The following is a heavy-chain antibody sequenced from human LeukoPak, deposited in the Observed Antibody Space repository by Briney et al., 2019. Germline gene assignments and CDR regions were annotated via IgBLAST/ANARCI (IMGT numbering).Heavy chain of an antibody. D-gene: IGHD3-10*02. Sequence: GGSLRLSCAASGFTFSSYAMNWVRQAPGKGLEWVAVISYDGSNKYYADSVKGRFTISRDNSKNTLYLQMNSLRAEDTAVYYCAKDVFGELLGVDYWGQGTLVTVSS. V-gene: IGHV3-30*18. J-gene: IGHJ4*02. CDR1: GFTFSSYA. CDR3: AKDVFGELLGVDY. CDR2: ISYDGSNK.